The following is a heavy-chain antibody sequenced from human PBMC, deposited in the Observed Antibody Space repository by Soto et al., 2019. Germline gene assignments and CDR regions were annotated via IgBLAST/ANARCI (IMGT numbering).Heavy chain of an antibody. J-gene: IGHJ4*02. V-gene: IGHV4-34*01. CDR3: ARDKITGLFDY. D-gene: IGHD2-8*02. CDR1: GGSFSGYY. CDR2: INHSGST. Sequence: PSETLSLTCAVYGGSFSGYYWTWIRQPPGTGLEWVGEINHSGSTNYNPSLKSRVTISVDTSKNQFSLKLTSVTAADTAVYYCARDKITGLFDYWGQGTLVTVSS.